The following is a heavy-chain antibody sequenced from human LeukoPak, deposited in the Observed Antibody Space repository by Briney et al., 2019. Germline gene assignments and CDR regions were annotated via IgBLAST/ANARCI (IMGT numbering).Heavy chain of an antibody. CDR1: GYTFTGYY. Sequence: GASVKVSCKASGYTFTGYYMHWVRQAPGQGLEWMGIINPSGGSTNYAQTLQGRVTMTTDTSTSTAYMELRSLRSDDTAVYYCARFGLGKHIEVAGIPFDIWGQGTMVTVSS. V-gene: IGHV1-46*01. J-gene: IGHJ3*02. D-gene: IGHD6-19*01. CDR3: ARFGLGKHIEVAGIPFDI. CDR2: INPSGGST.